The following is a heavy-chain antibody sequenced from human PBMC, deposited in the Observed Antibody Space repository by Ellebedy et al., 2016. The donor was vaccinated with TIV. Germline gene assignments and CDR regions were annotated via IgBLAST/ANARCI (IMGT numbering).Heavy chain of an antibody. CDR2: IKQDGSRK. Sequence: GGSLRLSCVASGSTLSTYWMTWFRQAPGKGLEWVASIKQDGSRKDYVDSVKGRFTISRDNAKNSLYLQMNSLRAEDTALYYCAGSISVAGTSLGFWGQGTLVTVSS. CDR1: GSTLSTYW. CDR3: AGSISVAGTSLGF. V-gene: IGHV3-7*01. D-gene: IGHD6-19*01. J-gene: IGHJ4*02.